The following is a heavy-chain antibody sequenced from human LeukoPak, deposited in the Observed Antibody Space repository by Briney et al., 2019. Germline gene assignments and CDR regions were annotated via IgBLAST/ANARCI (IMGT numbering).Heavy chain of an antibody. CDR3: TTRRQDGC. V-gene: IGHV3-15*01. CDR1: GFTFSDAW. CDR2: IKSKIDGGTI. J-gene: IGHJ4*02. D-gene: IGHD6-25*01. Sequence: NPGGSLRLSCVASGFTFSDAWMSWVRQAPGKGLEWVGRIKSKIDGGTIDYDAPVKGRFTISRDDSRNTLYLQMNSLKTEDTAVYYCTTRRQDGCWGQGTLVTVS.